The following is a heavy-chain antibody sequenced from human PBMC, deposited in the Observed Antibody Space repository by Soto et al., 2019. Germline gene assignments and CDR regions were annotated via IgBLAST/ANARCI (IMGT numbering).Heavy chain of an antibody. CDR1: GDSVSSNSAA. CDR2: TYYRSKWYN. J-gene: IGHJ6*02. CDR3: ARVGLGYCSSTSCYIFQYYYGMDV. Sequence: SQTLSLTCAISGDSVSSNSAAWSWIRQSPSRGLEWLGRTYYRSKWYNDYAVSVKSRITINPDTSKNQSSLQLNSVTPEDTAVYYCARVGLGYCSSTSCYIFQYYYGMDVWGQGTTVTVSS. D-gene: IGHD2-2*02. V-gene: IGHV6-1*01.